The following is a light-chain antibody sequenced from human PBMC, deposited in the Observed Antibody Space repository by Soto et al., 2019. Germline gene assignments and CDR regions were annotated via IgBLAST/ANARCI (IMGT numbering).Light chain of an antibody. CDR2: GAS. V-gene: IGKV3-20*01. CDR3: QHDRTS. Sequence: EIVLTQSPGTLSLSPGERATLSCRASQSVSSSYLAWYQQKPGQAPRQLIYGASSRDTGIPDRFSGSGSGTDFTLTITRLEPEDFAVYYCQHDRTSFGGGTRVEIK. J-gene: IGKJ4*01. CDR1: QSVSSSY.